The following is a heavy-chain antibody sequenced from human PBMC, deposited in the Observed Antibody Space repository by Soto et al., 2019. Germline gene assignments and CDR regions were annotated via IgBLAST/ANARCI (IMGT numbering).Heavy chain of an antibody. D-gene: IGHD3-22*01. J-gene: IGHJ4*02. CDR3: AKAFYYDRSFREAYDY. V-gene: IGHV3-30*09. CDR2: ISDKGTIK. CDR1: GFTFSNYA. Sequence: QVHLVESGGGVVQPGRSLRLSCAASGFTFSNYAMHWVRQTPGKGLEWVAVISDKGTIKDYVDTVKGRFAISRDNSKNTLYLQRDSLRVKDTAMYYCAKAFYYDRSFREAYDYWGQGALVLVSS.